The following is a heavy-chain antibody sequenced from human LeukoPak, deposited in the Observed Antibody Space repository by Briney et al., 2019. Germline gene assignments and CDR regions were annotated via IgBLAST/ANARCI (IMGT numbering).Heavy chain of an antibody. Sequence: KPSETLSLTCTVSGGSISSSSYYWSWIRQPPGKGLEWIGYMYNSGSTNYNPSLKSRVTLSVDTSKNQVSLKLTSVTAADTAVYYCARAGSGYSFVYGGQGTLVTVSS. CDR1: GGSISSSSYY. CDR2: MYNSGST. V-gene: IGHV4-61*01. CDR3: ARAGSGYSFVY. D-gene: IGHD5-18*01. J-gene: IGHJ4*02.